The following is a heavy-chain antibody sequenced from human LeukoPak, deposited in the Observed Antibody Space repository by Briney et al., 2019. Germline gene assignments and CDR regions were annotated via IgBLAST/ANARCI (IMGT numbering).Heavy chain of an antibody. CDR1: GFTFSSYA. V-gene: IGHV3-23*01. CDR2: ISGSGGST. CDR3: ARSYCSSASCPSRFDY. D-gene: IGHD2-2*01. Sequence: QTGGSLRLSCAASGFTFSSYAMSWVRQAPGKGLEWVSAISGSGGSTYYADSVKGRFTISRDNSKNTLYLQMNSLRAEDTAVYYCARSYCSSASCPSRFDYWGQGTLVTVSS. J-gene: IGHJ4*02.